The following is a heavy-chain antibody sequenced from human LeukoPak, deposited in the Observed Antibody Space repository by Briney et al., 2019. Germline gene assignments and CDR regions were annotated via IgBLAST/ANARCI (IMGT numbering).Heavy chain of an antibody. CDR3: AKVSHRVTGYFDY. D-gene: IGHD2-21*02. V-gene: IGHV3-23*01. Sequence: GGSLRLSCAASGFIFNTNVMSWVRQAPGKGLEWVSVISGGCSGTYYADSVKGRFTISRDNSKNTVYLQMNSLRAEDTAVYYCAKVSHRVTGYFDYWGQGTLVTVSS. CDR1: GFIFNTNV. CDR2: ISGGCSGT. J-gene: IGHJ4*02.